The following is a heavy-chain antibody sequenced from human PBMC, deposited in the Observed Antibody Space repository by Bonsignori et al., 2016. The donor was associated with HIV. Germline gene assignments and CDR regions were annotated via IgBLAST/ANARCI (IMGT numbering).Heavy chain of an antibody. Sequence: WIRQPPGKGLEWIAEINHSGSTNYNPSLKSRVTISVDTSKNQFSLKLSSFTAADTAVYFCARGGDSSGPRYYFDSWGQGTLVTVSS. CDR3: ARGGDSSGPRYYFDS. J-gene: IGHJ4*02. V-gene: IGHV4-34*01. D-gene: IGHD3-22*01. CDR2: INHSGST.